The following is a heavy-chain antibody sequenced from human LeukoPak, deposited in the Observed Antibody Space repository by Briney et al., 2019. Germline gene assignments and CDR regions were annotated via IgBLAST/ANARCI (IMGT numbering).Heavy chain of an antibody. CDR1: GGSISSYY. V-gene: IGHV4-59*08. J-gene: IGHJ3*02. CDR2: IYYSGST. D-gene: IGHD2-15*01. CDR3: ARRLGGRDAFDI. Sequence: SETPSLTCTVSGGSISSYYWSWIRQPPGKGLEWIGYIYYSGSTNYNPSLKSRVTISVDTSKNQFSLKLSSVTAADTAVYYCARRLGGRDAFDIWGQGTMVTVSS.